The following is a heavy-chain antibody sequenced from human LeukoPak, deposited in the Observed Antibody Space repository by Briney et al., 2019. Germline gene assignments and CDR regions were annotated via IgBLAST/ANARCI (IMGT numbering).Heavy chain of an antibody. J-gene: IGHJ4*02. CDR1: GGSFSGYY. V-gene: IGHV4-34*01. CDR3: ARSTVVTPVRVINYFDY. D-gene: IGHD4-23*01. Sequence: SETLSLTCAVYGGSFSGYYWSWIRQPPGRGLEWIGEINHSGSTNYNPSLKSRVTISVDTSKNQFSLKLSSVTAADTAVYYFARSTVVTPVRVINYFDYWGQGTLVTVSS. CDR2: INHSGST.